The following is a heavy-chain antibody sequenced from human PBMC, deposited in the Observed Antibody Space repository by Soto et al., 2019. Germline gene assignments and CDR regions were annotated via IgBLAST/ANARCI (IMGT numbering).Heavy chain of an antibody. CDR1: GFTFSSYA. CDR3: AKDVVAVAGDRDAFYI. J-gene: IGHJ3*02. CDR2: ISGSGGST. V-gene: IGHV3-23*01. D-gene: IGHD6-19*01. Sequence: EVQLLESGGGLVQPGGSLRLSCAASGFTFSSYAMSWVRQAPGKGLEWVSAISGSGGSTSYADSVKGRFTISRDNSKNRLYLQMHSLRDEDTAVYYCAKDVVAVAGDRDAFYIWGQGTMVTVSS.